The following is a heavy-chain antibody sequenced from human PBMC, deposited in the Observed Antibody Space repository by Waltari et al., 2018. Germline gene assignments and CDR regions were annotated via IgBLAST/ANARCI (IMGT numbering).Heavy chain of an antibody. CDR3: ARGKYYGSGSYYRG. D-gene: IGHD3-10*01. CDR2: INYRGST. Sequence: QVQLQESGPGLVKPSQTLSLTCTVSGGSISSGDYYLSWIRQPPGMGLEWIGYINYRGSTYHNPSPKSRVTISVDTAKNQCSLKLSSVTAADTAVYYCARGKYYGSGSYYRGWGQGTLVTVSS. J-gene: IGHJ4*02. CDR1: GGSISSGDYY. V-gene: IGHV4-30-4*01.